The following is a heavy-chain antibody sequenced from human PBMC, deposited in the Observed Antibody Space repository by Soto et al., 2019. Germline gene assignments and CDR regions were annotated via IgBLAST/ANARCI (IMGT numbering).Heavy chain of an antibody. D-gene: IGHD1-1*01. V-gene: IGHV1-18*01. CDR1: GYAFTTYG. J-gene: IGHJ4*02. CDR3: ARGRYGDY. CDR2: ISAHNGNT. Sequence: QVHLVQSGAEVKTPGASVKVSCKGSGYAFTTYGITWVRQAPGQGLEWMEWISAHNGNTNYAQKLQGRVTVTRDTSTSTAYMELRSLRSDDTAVYYCARGRYGDYWGQGALVTVSS.